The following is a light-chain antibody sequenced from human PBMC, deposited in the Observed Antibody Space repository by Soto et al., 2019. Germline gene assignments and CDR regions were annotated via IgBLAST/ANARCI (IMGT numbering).Light chain of an antibody. J-gene: IGKJ5*01. CDR2: DAS. Sequence: AIQLTQSPSSLSASVGDRVTITCRASQGISSALAWYQQKPGKAPKLLIYDASSLERGVPSRFSGSGSGTDFTLTISSLQPEDFATYYCQQFNSYPPITFGHGTRLEIK. CDR1: QGISSA. V-gene: IGKV1-13*02. CDR3: QQFNSYPPIT.